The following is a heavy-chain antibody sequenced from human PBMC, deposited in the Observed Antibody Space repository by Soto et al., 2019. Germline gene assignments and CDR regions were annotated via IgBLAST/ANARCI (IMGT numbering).Heavy chain of an antibody. V-gene: IGHV1-8*01. Sequence: SVKRACKASGYTITIYHINRLRQATGKGLEWMGWMNPNSGNTGYAQKFEGRVTMTRNTSISTAYMELSSLRSEDTAVYYCAVGAYTGFDYWGQGTLVTVPS. D-gene: IGHD1-1*01. CDR2: MNPNSGNT. CDR1: GYTITIYH. CDR3: AVGAYTGFDY. J-gene: IGHJ4*02.